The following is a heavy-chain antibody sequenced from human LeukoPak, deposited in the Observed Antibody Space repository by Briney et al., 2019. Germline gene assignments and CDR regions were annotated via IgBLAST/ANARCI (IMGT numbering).Heavy chain of an antibody. V-gene: IGHV4-59*08. CDR2: IYYSGST. Sequence: SETLSLTCTVSGGSISSYYWSWIRQPPGKGLEWIGYIYYSGSTNYNPSLKSRVTISVDTSKNQFSLKLSSVTAADTAVYYCARRSQIARAFDYWGQGTLVTVSS. J-gene: IGHJ4*02. CDR3: ARRSQIARAFDY. D-gene: IGHD2-21*01. CDR1: GGSISSYY.